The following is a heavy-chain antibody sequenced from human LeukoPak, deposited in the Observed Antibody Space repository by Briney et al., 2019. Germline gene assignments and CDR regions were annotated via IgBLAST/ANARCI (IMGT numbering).Heavy chain of an antibody. CDR1: GGSISSYY. D-gene: IGHD1-1*01. V-gene: IGHV4-59*01. J-gene: IGHJ6*02. Sequence: KPLETLSLTCTVSGGSISSYYWSWIRQPPGKGLEWIGYIYDSGSTNYNPSLKSRVTISVDTSKNQFSLKLSSVTAADTAVYYCARVGGTNYYYYGMDVWGQGTTVTVSS. CDR2: IYDSGST. CDR3: ARVGGTNYYYYGMDV.